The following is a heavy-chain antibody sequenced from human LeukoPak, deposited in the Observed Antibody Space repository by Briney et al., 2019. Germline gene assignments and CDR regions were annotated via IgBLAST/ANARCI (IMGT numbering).Heavy chain of an antibody. D-gene: IGHD3-22*01. J-gene: IGHJ4*02. V-gene: IGHV3-30*18. CDR3: AKGSHYYDSCGYYIEY. CDR2: ISYDGSNQ. Sequence: PGRSLRLSCAASGFTFSSYGMHWVRQAPGKGLEWVAAISYDGSNQYYAGSVKGRFTISRENSKNTLYLQMNSLRPDDTAVYFCAKGSHYYDSCGYYIEYWGQGTLVAVSS. CDR1: GFTFSSYG.